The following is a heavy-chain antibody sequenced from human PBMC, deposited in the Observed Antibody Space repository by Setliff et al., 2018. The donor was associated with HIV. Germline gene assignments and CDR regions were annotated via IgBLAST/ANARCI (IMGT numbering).Heavy chain of an antibody. Sequence: SETLSLTCIVSGGSITSSTYYWGWIRQPPGKGLEWIGSIYYTGSTDYNPSLKSRITISVDTSKNQFSLKMSSVTAADTALYYCARLSGPFDYWGQGTQVTVSS. J-gene: IGHJ4*02. V-gene: IGHV4-39*01. D-gene: IGHD1-26*01. CDR2: IYYTGST. CDR3: ARLSGPFDY. CDR1: GGSITSSTYY.